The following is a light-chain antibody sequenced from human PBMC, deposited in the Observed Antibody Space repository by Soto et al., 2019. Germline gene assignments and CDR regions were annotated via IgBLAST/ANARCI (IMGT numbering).Light chain of an antibody. CDR3: QQYHDRPLN. Sequence: EIVMTQSPVTLSVSPGERATLSCRASQSVRSNLAWYQQKPGQAPSLLIYGAFTRATGIPTRFSGTGSGTEFTLTISSLQSEDFALYYRQQYHDRPLNLGQGTKL. CDR1: QSVRSN. J-gene: IGKJ2*01. V-gene: IGKV3-15*01. CDR2: GAF.